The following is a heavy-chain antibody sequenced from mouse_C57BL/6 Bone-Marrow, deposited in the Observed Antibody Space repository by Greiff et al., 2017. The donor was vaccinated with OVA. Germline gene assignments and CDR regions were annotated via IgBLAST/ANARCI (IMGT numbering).Heavy chain of an antibody. D-gene: IGHD2-3*01. J-gene: IGHJ2*01. Sequence: VQLQQSGPELVKPGASMKISCKASGYAFSSSWMNWVKQRPGKGLEWIGRIYPGDGDTNYNGKFKGKATLTADKSSSTAYMQLSSLTSEDSAVYFCARRDFYDALYFDYWGQGTTLTVSS. CDR1: GYAFSSSW. CDR3: ARRDFYDALYFDY. CDR2: IYPGDGDT. V-gene: IGHV1-82*01.